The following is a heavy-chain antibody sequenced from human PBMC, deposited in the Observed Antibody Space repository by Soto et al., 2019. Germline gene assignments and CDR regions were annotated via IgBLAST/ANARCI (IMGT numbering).Heavy chain of an antibody. Sequence: ASVKVSCKASGGTFSSYAISWVRQAPGQGLEWMGGIIPIFGTANYAQKFQGRVTITADESTSTAYMELSSLRSEDTAVYYCARSRGVGQQWLPPRVKSQYYFDYWGQGTLVTVSS. J-gene: IGHJ4*02. D-gene: IGHD6-19*01. V-gene: IGHV1-69*13. CDR1: GGTFSSYA. CDR2: IIPIFGTA. CDR3: ARSRGVGQQWLPPRVKSQYYFDY.